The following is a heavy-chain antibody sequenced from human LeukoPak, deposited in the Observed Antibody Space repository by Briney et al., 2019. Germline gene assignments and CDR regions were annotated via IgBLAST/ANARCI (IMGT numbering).Heavy chain of an antibody. Sequence: GGSLRLSCAASGFTFSSYAMHWVRQAPGKGLEWVAVISYDGSSKYYADSVKGRFTISRDNSKNTLYLQMNSLRAEDTAVYYCASSGGLDCWGQGTLVTVSS. CDR3: ASSGGLDC. V-gene: IGHV3-30-3*01. CDR1: GFTFSSYA. J-gene: IGHJ4*02. D-gene: IGHD3-16*01. CDR2: ISYDGSSK.